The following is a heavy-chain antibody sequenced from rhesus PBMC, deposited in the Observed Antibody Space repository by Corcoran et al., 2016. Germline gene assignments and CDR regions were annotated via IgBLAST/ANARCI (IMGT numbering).Heavy chain of an antibody. CDR1: GYTFTDYY. CDR3: ATDQRYSVGYFDY. D-gene: IGHD1-1*01. Sequence: EVQLVQSGAEVKKPGASVKISCKASGYTFTDYYLHCVRQAPGKGLGWMGRDEPEDGEEIPAQKFQDRVTITADTYTDTAYRELSSLRSEDTAVYYCATDQRYSVGYFDYWGQGVLVTVSS. J-gene: IGHJ4*01. CDR2: DEPEDGEE. V-gene: IGHV1-111*02.